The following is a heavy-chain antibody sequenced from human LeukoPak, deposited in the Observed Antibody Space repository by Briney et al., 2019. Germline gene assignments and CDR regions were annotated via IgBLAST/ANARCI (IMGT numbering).Heavy chain of an antibody. CDR3: ARASARLTPFDY. CDR1: GYTFTSYY. J-gene: IGHJ4*02. V-gene: IGHV1-46*01. CDR2: INPSGGST. Sequence: ASVKVSCKASGYTFTSYYMHWVRQAPGQGLEWMGIINPSGGSTSYAQKFQGRVTMTRDTSTSTVYMELSSLGSEDTAVYYCARASARLTPFDYWGQGTLVTVSS.